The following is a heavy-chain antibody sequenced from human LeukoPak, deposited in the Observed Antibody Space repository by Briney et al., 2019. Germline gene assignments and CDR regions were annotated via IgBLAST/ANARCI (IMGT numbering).Heavy chain of an antibody. CDR1: GFTFSGSA. CDR3: SHYDSSAYYAFQP. CDR2: VRSKANNYAT. V-gene: IGHV3-73*01. J-gene: IGHJ1*01. D-gene: IGHD3-22*01. Sequence: GGSLRLSSAASGFTFSGSAMHWVRQASGKGLEWVGRVRSKANNYATAYAASVKGRFTISRDDSKNTAYLQMDSLKTEDTAIYYCSHYDSSAYYAFQPWGQGTLVTVSS.